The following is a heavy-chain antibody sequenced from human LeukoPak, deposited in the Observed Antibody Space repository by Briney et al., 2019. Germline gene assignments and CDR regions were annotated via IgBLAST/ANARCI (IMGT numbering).Heavy chain of an antibody. CDR2: IYYSGST. CDR1: GGSISSGDYY. Sequence: SETLSLTCTVSGGSISSGDYYWSWIRQPPGKGLEWIGYIYYSGSTYYNPSLKSRVTISVDTSKNQFSLKLSSVTAADTAVYYCARGRFLEWSTRASYFDYWSQGTLVTVSS. J-gene: IGHJ4*02. V-gene: IGHV4-30-4*08. CDR3: ARGRFLEWSTRASYFDY. D-gene: IGHD3-3*01.